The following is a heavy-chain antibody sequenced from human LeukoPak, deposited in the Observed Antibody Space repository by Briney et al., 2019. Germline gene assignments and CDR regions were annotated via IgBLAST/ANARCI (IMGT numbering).Heavy chain of an antibody. D-gene: IGHD5-18*01. CDR2: IRYDGSNK. CDR3: AKDLAYSYGYGLDYFDY. Sequence: GGSLRLSCAASGFTFSSYGMHWVRQAPGKGLEWVAFIRYDGSNKYYADSVKGRFTISRDNSKNTLYLQMNSLRAEDTAVYYCAKDLAYSYGYGLDYFDYWGQGTLVTVSS. V-gene: IGHV3-30*02. CDR1: GFTFSSYG. J-gene: IGHJ4*02.